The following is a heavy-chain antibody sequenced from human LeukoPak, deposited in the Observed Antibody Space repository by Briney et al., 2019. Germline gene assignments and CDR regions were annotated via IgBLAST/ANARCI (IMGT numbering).Heavy chain of an antibody. V-gene: IGHV1-69*02. CDR2: IIPILGIA. Sequence: SVKVSCKASGGTFSSYTISWVRQAPGQGLEWMGRIIPILGIANYAQKFQGRVTITADKSTSTAYMELSSLRSEDTAVYYCESTADAIVVVPAYWGQGTLVTVSS. CDR3: ESTADAIVVVPAY. J-gene: IGHJ4*02. CDR1: GGTFSSYT. D-gene: IGHD2-2*01.